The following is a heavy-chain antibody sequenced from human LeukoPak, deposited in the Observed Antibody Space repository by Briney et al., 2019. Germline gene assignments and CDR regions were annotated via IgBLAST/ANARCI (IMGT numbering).Heavy chain of an antibody. D-gene: IGHD3-22*01. V-gene: IGHV3-30-3*01. J-gene: IGHJ4*02. Sequence: GRSRRLSGAASGFTFSSYAMHWVRQAPGKAREGGAVISDDGSNKYDADSVKGRFTISTDNSKNTLYLQMHSLRAEETSVYYCSRDRLYYYDSSGYLDDWGQGALVSVSS. CDR2: ISDDGSNK. CDR1: GFTFSSYA. CDR3: SRDRLYYYDSSGYLDD.